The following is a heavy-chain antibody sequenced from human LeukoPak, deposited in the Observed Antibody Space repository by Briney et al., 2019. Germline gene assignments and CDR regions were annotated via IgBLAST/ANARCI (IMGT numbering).Heavy chain of an antibody. CDR1: GFTVSSNY. D-gene: IGHD4-17*01. J-gene: IGHJ6*02. Sequence: PGGSLRLSCAASGFTVSSNYMSWLRQAPGKGLEWGSDIYSGGSTYYADSVKGRFTICRDNSKNTPYLQMNSLRAEDTAVYYCASQHPHRTTVTTPDRYYYYGMDVWGQGTTVTVSS. V-gene: IGHV3-66*04. CDR2: IYSGGST. CDR3: ASQHPHRTTVTTPDRYYYYGMDV.